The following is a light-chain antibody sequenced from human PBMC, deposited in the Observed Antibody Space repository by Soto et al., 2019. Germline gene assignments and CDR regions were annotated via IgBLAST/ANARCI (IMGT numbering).Light chain of an antibody. CDR3: NSYTSSSNWV. Sequence: QSALTQPASVSGSPGQSITISCTGTSSDIGGYNYVSWYQQHPGKAPKLMIYEVTNRPSGVSNRFSGSKSGNTASLTISGLQAEDEADYYFNSYTSSSNWVVGRGTKLTVL. J-gene: IGLJ3*02. CDR2: EVT. V-gene: IGLV2-14*01. CDR1: SSDIGGYNY.